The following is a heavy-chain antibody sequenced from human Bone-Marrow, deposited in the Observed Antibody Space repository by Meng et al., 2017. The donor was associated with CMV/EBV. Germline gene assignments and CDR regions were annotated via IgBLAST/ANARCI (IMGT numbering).Heavy chain of an antibody. CDR3: ATGVADFEY. J-gene: IGHJ4*02. CDR2: MNPNSGNT. Sequence: VQLVESGAEVKKPGASVKVTCKASGYTFPSYDINSVRQAAGQGLEWMGWMNPNSGNTDYAQKFQGRVTMTRNISKSTAYMDLSSLRSEDTAVYYCATGVADFEYWGQGTLVTVSS. CDR1: GYTFPSYD. D-gene: IGHD6-19*01. V-gene: IGHV1-8*01.